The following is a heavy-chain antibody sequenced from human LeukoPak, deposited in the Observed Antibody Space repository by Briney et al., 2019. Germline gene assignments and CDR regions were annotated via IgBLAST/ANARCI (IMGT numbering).Heavy chain of an antibody. CDR2: IYYSGST. CDR3: ARTTEAHSWRTRYYDYYMDV. Sequence: PSETLSLTCTASGGSISSYYWSWIRQPPGKGLEWIGYIYYSGSTNYNPSLKSRVTISVDTSKNQFSLKLSSVTAADMAVYYCARTTEAHSWRTRYYDYYMDVWGKGTTVTVSS. J-gene: IGHJ6*03. D-gene: IGHD6-13*01. V-gene: IGHV4-59*01. CDR1: GGSISSYY.